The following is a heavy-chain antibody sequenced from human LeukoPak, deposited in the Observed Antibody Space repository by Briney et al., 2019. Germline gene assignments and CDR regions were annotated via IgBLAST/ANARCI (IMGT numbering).Heavy chain of an antibody. J-gene: IGHJ4*02. CDR3: AREIVGTPWVDY. CDR1: GYTFTGYY. CDR2: INPNSGGT. V-gene: IGHV1-2*02. D-gene: IGHD1-26*01. Sequence: ASVKVSCKASGYTFTGYYMHWVRQAPGQGLEWMGWINPNSGGTNYAQKFQGRVTMTRDTSISTAYMELGRLRSDDTAVYYCAREIVGTPWVDYWGQGALVTVSS.